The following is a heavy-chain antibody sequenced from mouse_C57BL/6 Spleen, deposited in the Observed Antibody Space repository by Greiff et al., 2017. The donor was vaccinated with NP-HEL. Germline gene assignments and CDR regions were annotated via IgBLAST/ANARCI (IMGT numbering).Heavy chain of an antibody. CDR3: ATLGGGYYPYFDY. V-gene: IGHV3-6*01. CDR2: ISYDGSN. Sequence: VQLKQSGPGLVKPSQSLSLTCSVTGYSITSGYYWNWIRQFPGNKLEWMGYISYDGSNNYNPSLKNRISITRDTSKNQFFLKLNSVTTEDTATYYCATLGGGYYPYFDYWGQGTTLTVSS. J-gene: IGHJ2*01. CDR1: GYSITSGYY. D-gene: IGHD2-3*01.